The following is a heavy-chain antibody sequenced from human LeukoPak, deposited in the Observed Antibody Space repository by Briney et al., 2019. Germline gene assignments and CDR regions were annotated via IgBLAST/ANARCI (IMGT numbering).Heavy chain of an antibody. CDR2: IHTSGST. V-gene: IGHV4-4*07. CDR3: AREGADRRLGY. CDR1: GGSVISDY. J-gene: IGHJ4*02. D-gene: IGHD1-26*01. Sequence: SETLSLTCNVSGGSVISDYWSWIRQPAGKGLEWIGRIHTSGSTNYNPSLKSRVTMSVDTSRNQFSLKLSSVTAADTAVYYCAREGADRRLGYWGQGTLVTVSS.